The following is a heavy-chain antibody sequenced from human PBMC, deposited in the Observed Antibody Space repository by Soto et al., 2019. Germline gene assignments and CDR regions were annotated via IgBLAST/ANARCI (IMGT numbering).Heavy chain of an antibody. V-gene: IGHV3-33*01. CDR1: GFTFSSHG. CDR2: IWYDGSEK. CDR3: ARWGNWKVADY. J-gene: IGHJ4*02. Sequence: QVLLVQSGGGVVQPGTSLRLSCAASGFTFSSHGMHWVRQAPGKGLEWVAVIWYDGSEKYYRDSVKGRFTISRDNSKNPLYLQMNSLTVEDTAVYYCARWGNWKVADYWGQGTLVTVSS. D-gene: IGHD1-1*01.